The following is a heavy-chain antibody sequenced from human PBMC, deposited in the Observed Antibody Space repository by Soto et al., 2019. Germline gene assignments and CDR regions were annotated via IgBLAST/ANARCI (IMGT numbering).Heavy chain of an antibody. CDR2: IYYSGST. J-gene: IGHJ4*02. Sequence: PSETLSLTCTVSGCSISSYYWSWIRQPPGKGLEWIGYIYYSGSTNYNPSLKSRVTISVDTSKNQFSLKLSSVTAADTAVYYCARGGVFCHAXDSWGQETLVTVSS. D-gene: IGHD3-16*01. CDR3: ARGGVFCHAXDS. CDR1: GCSISSYY. V-gene: IGHV4-59*01.